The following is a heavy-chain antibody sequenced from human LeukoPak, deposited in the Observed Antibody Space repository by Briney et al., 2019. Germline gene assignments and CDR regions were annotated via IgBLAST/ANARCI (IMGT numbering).Heavy chain of an antibody. CDR3: ARVRTPYYYDSSANWARFDY. J-gene: IGHJ4*02. D-gene: IGHD3-22*01. Sequence: GGSLGLSCAASGFTYSSYAMSWVRQAPGKGLEWVSGISGSGTSTYYADSVKGRFTISRDNSKNTLYLQMNSLRAEDTAVYYCARVRTPYYYDSSANWARFDYWGQGTLVTVSS. V-gene: IGHV3-23*01. CDR1: GFTYSSYA. CDR2: ISGSGTST.